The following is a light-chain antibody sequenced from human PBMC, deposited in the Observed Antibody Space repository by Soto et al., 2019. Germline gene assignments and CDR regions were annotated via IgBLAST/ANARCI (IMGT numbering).Light chain of an antibody. CDR2: AAS. Sequence: GDRVTLTCRASQSINIYLNWYQQKPGKAPTLLIYAASSLQSGVPSRFSGGGSRTDFTLTISSLQTEDFATYYCQQSYRSPYTFGQGNKLEI. J-gene: IGKJ2*01. CDR1: QSINIY. V-gene: IGKV1-39*01. CDR3: QQSYRSPYT.